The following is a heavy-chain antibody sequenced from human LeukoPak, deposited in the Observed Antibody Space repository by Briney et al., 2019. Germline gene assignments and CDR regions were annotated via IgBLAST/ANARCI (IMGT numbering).Heavy chain of an antibody. D-gene: IGHD3-3*01. CDR1: GFTFSTYW. Sequence: GGSLRLSCAASGFTFSTYWMTWVRQAPGKGLEWVATIKQDGSEEYYVDSVRGRFTISRDNAKNSLYLQMNSLRAEDTAVYYCASPEWLPDSIDIWGQGTMVTVSS. J-gene: IGHJ3*02. V-gene: IGHV3-7*01. CDR2: IKQDGSEE. CDR3: ASPEWLPDSIDI.